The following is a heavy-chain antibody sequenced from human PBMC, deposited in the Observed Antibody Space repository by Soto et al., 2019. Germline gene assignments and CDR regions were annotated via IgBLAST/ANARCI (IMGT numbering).Heavy chain of an antibody. CDR3: ARGGYTYGYGY. J-gene: IGHJ4*02. V-gene: IGHV4-34*01. CDR1: GGSFSGWY. Sequence: SETLSLTCAVYGGSFSGWYWSWIRQPPGKGLEWIGEINHGGSTNYNPSLKSRVTISVDTSKNQFSLKLSSVTAADTAVYYCARGGYTYGYGYWGQGTLVTVS. D-gene: IGHD5-18*01. CDR2: INHGGST.